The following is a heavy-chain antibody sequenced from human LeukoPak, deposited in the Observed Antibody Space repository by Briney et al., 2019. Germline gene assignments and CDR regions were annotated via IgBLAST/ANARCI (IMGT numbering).Heavy chain of an antibody. Sequence: GGSLRLSCAASGFTFSSYTMNWVRQAPGKGLEWVSSISSSSSYIYYSDSLKGRFTISRDNAKNSLYLQMNSLRAEDTAVYYCARVTTSCCANDYWGQGTLVTASS. D-gene: IGHD2-2*01. CDR3: ARVTTSCCANDY. J-gene: IGHJ4*02. CDR2: ISSSSSYI. CDR1: GFTFSSYT. V-gene: IGHV3-21*04.